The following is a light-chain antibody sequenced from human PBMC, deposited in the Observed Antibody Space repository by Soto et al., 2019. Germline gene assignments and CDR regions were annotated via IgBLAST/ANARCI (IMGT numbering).Light chain of an antibody. J-gene: IGLJ1*01. CDR2: EVS. Sequence: QSALTQPASVSGSPGQSITISCTGTSSDVGGYNYVSWYQQHPGKAPKHMIYEVSNRPSGVSNRFSGSNSGTTASLTISGPQAEAQADYYCSSYTSSSIDYVFGTGTKVTVL. CDR1: SSDVGGYNY. V-gene: IGLV2-14*01. CDR3: SSYTSSSIDYV.